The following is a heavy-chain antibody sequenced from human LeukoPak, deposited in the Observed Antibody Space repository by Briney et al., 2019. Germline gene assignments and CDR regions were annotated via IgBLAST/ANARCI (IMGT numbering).Heavy chain of an antibody. CDR2: INHSGCT. V-gene: IGHV4-34*01. D-gene: IGHD4-17*01. Sequence: SETLSLTCAVYGGSFSGYYWSWIRQPPGKGLEWIGEINHSGCTNYNPSLKSRVTISVDTSKNQFSLKLSSVTAADTAVYYCARGPAVTYYYGMDVWGQGTTVTVSS. CDR3: ARGPAVTYYYGMDV. J-gene: IGHJ6*02. CDR1: GGSFSGYY.